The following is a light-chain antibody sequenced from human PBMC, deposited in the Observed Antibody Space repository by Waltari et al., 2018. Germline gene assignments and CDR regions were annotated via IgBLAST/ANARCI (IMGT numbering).Light chain of an antibody. Sequence: QSVLTQPPSASGTPGPRVTTSCSGSNSNIGRNTVNWYQHLPGTAPKLLIYNNNQRPSGVPDRFSGSKSGTSASLAISGLLSEDEGDYYCAGWDDSLNGVVFGGGTKLTVL. V-gene: IGLV1-44*01. J-gene: IGLJ2*01. CDR2: NNN. CDR3: AGWDDSLNGVV. CDR1: NSNIGRNT.